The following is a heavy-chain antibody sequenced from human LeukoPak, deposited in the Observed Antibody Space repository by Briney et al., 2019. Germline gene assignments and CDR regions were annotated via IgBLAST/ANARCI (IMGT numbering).Heavy chain of an antibody. CDR1: DDSITMYH. CDR2: VDHTGST. D-gene: IGHD4-23*01. J-gene: IGHJ3*02. CDR3: ARHQRGNSDAFNI. Sequence: SETLSLTCTVSDDSITMYHWTWIRQPPGKGLEWIGYVDHTGSTNFNPSLNGRVSISRDTSKNLFSLRLRSVTAADTAVYSCARHQRGNSDAFNIWGQGTMVTVSS. V-gene: IGHV4-59*01.